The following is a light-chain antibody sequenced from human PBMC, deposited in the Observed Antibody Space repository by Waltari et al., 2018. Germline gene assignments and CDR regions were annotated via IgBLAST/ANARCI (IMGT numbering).Light chain of an antibody. V-gene: IGKV3-11*01. CDR3: QQRRDWPLS. J-gene: IGKJ4*01. CDR2: DAS. CDR1: QSINSY. Sequence: EIVLTQSPATLSLSPGERATLSCRASQSINSYLAWYQQKPGQAPRLLIYDASNRATGIPARFSGSGSGTDFTLTISSLEPEDFAVYFCQQRRDWPLSFGGGTKVEFK.